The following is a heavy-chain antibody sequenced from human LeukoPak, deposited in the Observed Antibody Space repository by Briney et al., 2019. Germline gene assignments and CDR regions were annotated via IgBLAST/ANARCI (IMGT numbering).Heavy chain of an antibody. CDR3: ARSGYLGPDY. CDR1: GFTFSSFE. V-gene: IGHV3-48*03. D-gene: IGHD2-2*01. J-gene: IGHJ4*02. Sequence: GGSLRLSCAASGFTFSSFEMNRVRQAPGKGLEWVLYISSSGSTIYFADSVKGRFTTSRDNAKNSLYLQMNSLRADDTAVYYCARSGYLGPDYWGQGTPVTVAS. CDR2: ISSSGSTI.